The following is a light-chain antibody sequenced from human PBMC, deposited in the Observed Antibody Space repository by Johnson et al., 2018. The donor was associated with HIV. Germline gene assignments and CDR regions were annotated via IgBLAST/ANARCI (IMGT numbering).Light chain of an antibody. CDR1: RSNIGDNF. V-gene: IGLV1-51*01. CDR2: DNS. CDR3: GTWDSSLSANV. Sequence: QPVLTQPPSVSAAPGQKVTISCSGNRSNIGDNFVSWYQHLPGTAPKLLVYDNSKRPSGIPDRFSGSKSGTSATLGITGLQAGDEADYYCGTWDSSLSANVFGTGTKVTVL. J-gene: IGLJ1*01.